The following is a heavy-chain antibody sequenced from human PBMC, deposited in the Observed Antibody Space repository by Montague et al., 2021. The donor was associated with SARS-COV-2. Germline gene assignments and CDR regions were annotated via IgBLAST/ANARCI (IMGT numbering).Heavy chain of an antibody. Sequence: SETLSLTCTVSGGSISSYYWNWIRQPPGKGLEWIGYIYYSGRTNYNPSIKSRVTISVDTSKNQFSLKLSSVTAADTAAYYCARGGGSGYRYYFDYWGQGSLVTVSS. CDR1: GGSISSYY. D-gene: IGHD3-22*01. CDR3: ARGGGSGYRYYFDY. CDR2: IYYSGRT. V-gene: IGHV4-59*01. J-gene: IGHJ4*02.